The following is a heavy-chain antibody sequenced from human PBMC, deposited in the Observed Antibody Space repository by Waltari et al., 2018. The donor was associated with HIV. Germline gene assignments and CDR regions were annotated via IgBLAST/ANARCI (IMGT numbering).Heavy chain of an antibody. CDR2: LDMDGQA. Sequence: QPEKSGGHLLQPGGSLTLSCAPSGFRVSTNDLTWLRQRPGKGVEWVGTLDMDGQAIWAYSVEGRFTVSKDDSKNSVFLEMNYLRPDDTAIYYCAGGIKYLDFGGGFWEAAPWGQGTLVTVSS. CDR1: GFRVSTND. D-gene: IGHD3-3*01. CDR3: AGGIKYLDFGGGFWEAAP. V-gene: IGHV3-66*02. J-gene: IGHJ5*02.